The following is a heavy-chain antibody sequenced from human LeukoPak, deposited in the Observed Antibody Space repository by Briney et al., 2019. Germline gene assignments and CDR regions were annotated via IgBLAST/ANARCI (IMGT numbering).Heavy chain of an antibody. CDR3: AKDSRSVGYYDFWSGRFDP. D-gene: IGHD3-3*01. J-gene: IGHJ5*02. V-gene: IGHV3-23*01. CDR2: ISGSGTNT. Sequence: GGSLRLSCAASGFTFSSYAMNWVRQAPGKGLEWVSVISGSGTNTYYADSVKGRFTISRDNSKNTLYLQMNSLRAEDTAVYYCAKDSRSVGYYDFWSGRFDPWGQGTLVTVSS. CDR1: GFTFSSYA.